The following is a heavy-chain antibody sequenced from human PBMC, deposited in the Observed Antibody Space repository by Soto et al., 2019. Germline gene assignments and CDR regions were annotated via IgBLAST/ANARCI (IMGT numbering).Heavy chain of an antibody. CDR2: INPSGGST. D-gene: IGHD6-19*01. CDR1: GYTFTSYY. Sequence: GASVKVSCKASGYTFTSYYMHWVRQAPGQGLEWMGIINPSGGSTSYAQKFQGRVTMTRDTSTSTVYMELSSLRSEDTAVYYCARDWELYSSGWIFDYWGQGTLVTVSS. CDR3: ARDWELYSSGWIFDY. J-gene: IGHJ4*02. V-gene: IGHV1-46*03.